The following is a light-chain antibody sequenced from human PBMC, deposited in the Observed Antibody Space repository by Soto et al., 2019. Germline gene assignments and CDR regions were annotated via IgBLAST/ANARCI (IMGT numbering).Light chain of an antibody. V-gene: IGKV3-20*01. CDR2: GAS. CDR1: QSVSSSY. J-gene: IGKJ1*01. Sequence: EIVLTQSPGTLSLSPGERATLSCRASQSVSSSYLAWYQQKPGQPPRLLIYGASSRATGIPDRFSGSGSGTDFTLTISRLEPEDFELYFCQWYGRSPRTFGQGTKVEIK. CDR3: QWYGRSPRT.